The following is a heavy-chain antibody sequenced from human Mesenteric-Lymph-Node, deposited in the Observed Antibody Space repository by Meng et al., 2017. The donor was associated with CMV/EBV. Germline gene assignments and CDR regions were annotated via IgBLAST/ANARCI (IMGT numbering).Heavy chain of an antibody. CDR3: ARALYNWNDRAFDY. V-gene: IGHV4-61*01. CDR1: GGSVSSSSYY. CDR2: VYHSGST. J-gene: IGHJ4*02. D-gene: IGHD1-1*01. Sequence: SGGSVSSSSYYWTWIRQPPGKGLEWVGYVYHSGSTNYNPSLKSRVTISVDTSKNQFSLRLSSVTAAGTAVYYCARALYNWNDRAFDYWGQGTLVTVSS.